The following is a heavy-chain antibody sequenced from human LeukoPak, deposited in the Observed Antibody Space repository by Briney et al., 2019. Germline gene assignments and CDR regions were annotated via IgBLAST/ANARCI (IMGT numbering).Heavy chain of an antibody. J-gene: IGHJ4*02. D-gene: IGHD6-25*01. CDR1: GSTFSSYA. CDR2: ISGSGGST. CDR3: AKDRAGRLYYFDY. Sequence: GGSLRLSCAASGSTFSSYAMSWVRQAPGKGLEWVSGISGSGGSTYYADSVKGRFTISRDNSKNTLYLQMNSLRAEDTAVYYCAKDRAGRLYYFDYWGQGTLVTVCS. V-gene: IGHV3-23*01.